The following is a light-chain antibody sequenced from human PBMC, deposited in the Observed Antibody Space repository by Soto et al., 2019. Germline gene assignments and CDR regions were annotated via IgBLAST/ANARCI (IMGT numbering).Light chain of an antibody. J-gene: IGLJ1*01. V-gene: IGLV1-40*01. Sequence: QSVLTQPPSVXXXXGQTVTISCTGGSSNIGALFHVHWYQQLPGAAPKLLIYGNINRPSGVPDRFSGSKSGTSASLAITGLRAEDEADYYCQSYDSSLGGSVFGTGTKLTVL. CDR3: QSYDSSLGGSV. CDR1: SSNIGALFH. CDR2: GNI.